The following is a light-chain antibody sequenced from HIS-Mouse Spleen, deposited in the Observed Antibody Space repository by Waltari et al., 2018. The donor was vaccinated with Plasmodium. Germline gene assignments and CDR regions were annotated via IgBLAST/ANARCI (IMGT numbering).Light chain of an antibody. Sequence: DIQMTQSPSSLSASVGDRVTITCRASQSISNYLNWYQQKPGKASKFLIYAASTLQRMVPSRFSGSGSWTDFTLTISSLQPEDFATYYCQQSYRTWTFGQGTKVEIK. CDR2: AAS. J-gene: IGKJ1*01. V-gene: IGKV1-39*01. CDR3: QQSYRTWT. CDR1: QSISNY.